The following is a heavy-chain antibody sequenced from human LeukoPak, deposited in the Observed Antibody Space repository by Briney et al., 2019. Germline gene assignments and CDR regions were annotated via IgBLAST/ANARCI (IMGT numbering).Heavy chain of an antibody. CDR2: ISYDGSNK. D-gene: IGHD1-26*01. CDR3: ARESGSYSESYFQH. CDR1: GFTFSSYA. Sequence: GRSLRLSCAASGFTFSSYAMHWVRQAPGKGLEWVAVISYDGSNKYYADSVKGRFTISRDNSKNTLYLQMTSLRAEDTAVYYCARESGSYSESYFQHWGQGTLVTVSS. V-gene: IGHV3-30-3*01. J-gene: IGHJ1*01.